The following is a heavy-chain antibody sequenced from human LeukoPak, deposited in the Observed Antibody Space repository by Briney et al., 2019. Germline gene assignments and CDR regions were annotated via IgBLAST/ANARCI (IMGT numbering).Heavy chain of an antibody. CDR2: IYYSGST. V-gene: IGHV4-31*03. J-gene: IGHJ4*02. CDR1: GGSISSGGYY. Sequence: SQTLSLTCTVSGGSISSGGYYWSWIRQLPGKGLEWIGYIYYSGSTYYNPSLKSRVTISVDTSKNQFSLKLSSVTAADTAVYYCASNRYNWNYYWIDYWGQGTLVTVSS. CDR3: ASNRYNWNYYWIDY. D-gene: IGHD1-7*01.